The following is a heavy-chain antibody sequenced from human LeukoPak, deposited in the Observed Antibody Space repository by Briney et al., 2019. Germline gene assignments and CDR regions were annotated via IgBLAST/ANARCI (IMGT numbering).Heavy chain of an antibody. CDR2: ISWNSGSI. J-gene: IGHJ1*01. D-gene: IGHD6-13*01. Sequence: PGGSLRLSCAASGFTFDDYAMHWVRQAPGKGLEWVSGISWNSGSIGYADSVKGRFTISRDNAKNSLYLQMNSLRAEDTALYYCAKDSTPFGRSAAGYRPYFQHWGQGTLVTVSS. CDR1: GFTFDDYA. CDR3: AKDSTPFGRSAAGYRPYFQH. V-gene: IGHV3-9*01.